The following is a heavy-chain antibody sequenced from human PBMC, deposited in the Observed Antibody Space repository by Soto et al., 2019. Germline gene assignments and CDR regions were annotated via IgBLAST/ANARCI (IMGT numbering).Heavy chain of an antibody. V-gene: IGHV4-39*01. CDR3: ARYLEARRGNNWLDA. CDR1: CGSISSSSYY. D-gene: IGHD6-6*01. Sequence: SETLSLTCTVSCGSISSSSYYWGRIRQPSGKGLEWIGSTYYSGITYYKPYLKSRVPISVHTSKNQFSLKXSYVTAEDTAVYQGARYLEARRGNNWLDAGGQGTMVTVSS. CDR2: TYYSGIT. J-gene: IGHJ5*02.